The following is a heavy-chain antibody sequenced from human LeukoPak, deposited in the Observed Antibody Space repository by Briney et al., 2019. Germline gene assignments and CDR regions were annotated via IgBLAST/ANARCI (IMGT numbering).Heavy chain of an antibody. V-gene: IGHV4-59*01. Sequence: SETLSLTCTVSGGSISSYYWSWIRQPLGKGLEWIGYIYYSGSTNYNPSLKSRVTISVDTSKNQFSLKLSSVTAADTAVYYCARVGGLGYYYDSSGYYVDYWGQGTLVTVSS. J-gene: IGHJ4*02. CDR3: ARVGGLGYYYDSSGYYVDY. D-gene: IGHD3-22*01. CDR2: IYYSGST. CDR1: GGSISSYY.